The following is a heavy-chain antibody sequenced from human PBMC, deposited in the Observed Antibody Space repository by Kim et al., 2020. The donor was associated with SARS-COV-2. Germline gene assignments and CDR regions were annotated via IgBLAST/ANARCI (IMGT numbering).Heavy chain of an antibody. CDR3: ARGVLPGY. CDR2: IKRDGSEN. CDR1: GFTFITYW. D-gene: IGHD3-10*01. J-gene: IGHJ4*02. V-gene: IGHV3-7*01. Sequence: GGSLRLSCAASGFTFITYWMTWVRQAPGKGLEWVANIKRDGSENNYVDSVKGRFTISRDNAKNTLYLQMNSLRPEDTAVYYCARGVLPGYWGQGTLVTVS.